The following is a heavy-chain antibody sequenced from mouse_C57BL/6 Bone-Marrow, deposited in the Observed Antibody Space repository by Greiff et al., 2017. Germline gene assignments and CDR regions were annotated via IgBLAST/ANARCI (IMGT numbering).Heavy chain of an antibody. CDR2: SRNKANDYTT. Sequence: EVMLVESGGGLVQSGRSLRLSCATSGFTFSDFYMEWVRQAPGKGLEWIAASRNKANDYTTEYSASVKGRFIVSRDTSQSILYLQMNALRAEDTAIYYCARDDSNGYAMDYWGQGTSVTVSS. CDR3: ARDDSNGYAMDY. CDR1: GFTFSDFY. J-gene: IGHJ4*01. V-gene: IGHV7-1*01. D-gene: IGHD2-5*01.